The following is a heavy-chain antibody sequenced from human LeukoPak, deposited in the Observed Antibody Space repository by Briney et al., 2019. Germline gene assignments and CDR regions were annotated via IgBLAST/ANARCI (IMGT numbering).Heavy chain of an antibody. CDR3: ARGYYFDY. CDR1: GGSISTYY. J-gene: IGHJ4*02. CDR2: IHYTGST. V-gene: IGHV4-59*01. Sequence: PSETLSLTCTVSGGSISTYYWSWIRQPPGKGLEWIGYIHYTGSTDYNPSLKSRVTISVETSKNQFSLNLSSVTAADTAVYYCARGYYFDYWGQGTLVTVSS.